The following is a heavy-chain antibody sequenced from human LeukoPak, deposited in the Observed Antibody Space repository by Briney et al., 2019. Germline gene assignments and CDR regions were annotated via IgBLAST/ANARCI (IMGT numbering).Heavy chain of an antibody. V-gene: IGHV5-51*01. Sequence: GESLKISCKGSGYSSTNYWIGWVRQMPGKGLEWMGIIYPGDSDTRYSPSFQGQVTISADKSISTAYLQWSSLKASDTAMYYCASPTMGSYYYYGMDVWGQGTTVTVSS. CDR1: GYSSTNYW. CDR2: IYPGDSDT. J-gene: IGHJ6*02. CDR3: ASPTMGSYYYYGMDV. D-gene: IGHD3-10*01.